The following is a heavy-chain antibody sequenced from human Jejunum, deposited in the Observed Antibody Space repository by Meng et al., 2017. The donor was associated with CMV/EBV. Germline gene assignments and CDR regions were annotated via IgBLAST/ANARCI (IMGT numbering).Heavy chain of an antibody. Sequence: TYHWVWIRQPPGKGLEWIGSIYYTGYTHYRPSLKSRLTMSVDTSKNQFSLKLSSVTAADTAVYYCARDHLTQITDAGLGYLRLDPWGQGTRVTVSS. J-gene: IGHJ5*02. CDR3: ARDHLTQITDAGLGYLRLDP. D-gene: IGHD1-20*01. CDR2: IYYTGYT. CDR1: TYH. V-gene: IGHV4-39*07.